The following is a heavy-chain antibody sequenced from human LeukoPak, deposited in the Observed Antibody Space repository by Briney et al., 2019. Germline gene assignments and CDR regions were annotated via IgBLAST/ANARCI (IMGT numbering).Heavy chain of an antibody. CDR1: GGSISSYY. Sequence: PSETLSLTCTVSGGSISSYYWSWIRQPPGNGLEWIGYIYYSGSTNYNPSLKSRVTMSVDTSKNQFSLKLTSVTAADTAVYYCARRSPWGSGGFDYWGQGTLVTVSS. CDR2: IYYSGST. D-gene: IGHD7-27*01. V-gene: IGHV4-59*08. CDR3: ARRSPWGSGGFDY. J-gene: IGHJ4*02.